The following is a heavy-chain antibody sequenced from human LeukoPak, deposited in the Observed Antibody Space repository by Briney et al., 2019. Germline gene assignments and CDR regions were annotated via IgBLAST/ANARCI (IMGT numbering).Heavy chain of an antibody. D-gene: IGHD2-2*01. CDR2: IKEDGNEK. CDR1: GFTFSNYW. Sequence: PGGSLRLSCAASGFTFSNYWMSWVRQAPGKGLEWVANIKEDGNEKYYVDSVKGRFTISRDNAKNSLYLKMNSLRAEDTAVYYCARGLLIPAGMWRPYYFDYWGQGTLVTVSS. CDR3: ARGLLIPAGMWRPYYFDY. J-gene: IGHJ4*02. V-gene: IGHV3-7*01.